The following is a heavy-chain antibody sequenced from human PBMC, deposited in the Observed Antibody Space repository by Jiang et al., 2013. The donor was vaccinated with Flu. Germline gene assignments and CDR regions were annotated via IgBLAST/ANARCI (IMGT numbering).Heavy chain of an antibody. CDR1: GYTFTSYY. J-gene: IGHJ4*02. Sequence: KASGYTFTSYYMHWVRQAPGQGLEWMGIINPSGGSTSYAQKFQGRVTMTRNTSISTAYMELSSLRSEDTAVYYCARERTGGGSYDDFDYWGQGTLVTVSS. V-gene: IGHV1-46*01. CDR3: ARERTGGGSYDDFDY. CDR2: INPSGGST. D-gene: IGHD1-26*01.